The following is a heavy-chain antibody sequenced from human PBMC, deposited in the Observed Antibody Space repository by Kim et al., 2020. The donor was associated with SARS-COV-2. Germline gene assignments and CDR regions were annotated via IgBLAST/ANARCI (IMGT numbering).Heavy chain of an antibody. V-gene: IGHV3-11*01. D-gene: IGHD6-6*01. CDR3: ARDVYSSSAYYYYGMDV. J-gene: IGHJ6*02. Sequence: SGKGRFTISRDNAKNSRYLQMNSLGAEDTAVYYCARDVYSSSAYYYYGMDVWGQGTTVTVSS.